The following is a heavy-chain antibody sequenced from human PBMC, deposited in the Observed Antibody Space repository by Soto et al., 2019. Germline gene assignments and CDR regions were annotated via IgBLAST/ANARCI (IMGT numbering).Heavy chain of an antibody. D-gene: IGHD5-18*01. Sequence: SETLSLTCAVSGGSISSGGYSWSWIRQPPGKGLEWLGYIYYGGSTSYNPSLKSRVTISLETSRSQISLRLTSVTAADTAVYYCARQGAYYQSLDPWGPGTLVTVSSGKERWASVKVSCKASGYTFTSYAIHWVRQAPGQRLDYWGQGTLVTVSS. V-gene: IGHV4-61*08. CDR2: IYYGGST. CDR3: ARQGAYYQSLDPWGPGTLVTVSSGKERWASVKVSCKASGYTFTSYAIHWVRQAPGQRLDY. J-gene: IGHJ4*02. CDR1: GGSISSGGYS.